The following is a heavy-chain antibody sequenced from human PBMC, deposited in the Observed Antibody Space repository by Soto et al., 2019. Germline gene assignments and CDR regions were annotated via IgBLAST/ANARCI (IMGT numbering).Heavy chain of an antibody. CDR1: GFTFSSYA. V-gene: IGHV3-23*01. Sequence: GGSLRLSCAASGFTFSSYAMSWVRQAPGKGLEWVSAISGSGGSTYYADSVKGRFTISRDNSKNTLYLQMNSLRAEDTVVYFCAKTPREYLYYYYGMDVRGQGNTVTV. D-gene: IGHD2-2*01. CDR3: AKTPREYLYYYYGMDV. J-gene: IGHJ6*02. CDR2: ISGSGGST.